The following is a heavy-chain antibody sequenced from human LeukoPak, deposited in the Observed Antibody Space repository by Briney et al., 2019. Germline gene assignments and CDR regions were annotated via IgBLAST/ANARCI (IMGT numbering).Heavy chain of an antibody. D-gene: IGHD5-18*01. CDR1: GFTFSSYW. CDR3: AKDGYSYGHRLVD. CDR2: IKQDASQE. V-gene: IGHV3-7*01. Sequence: GGSLRLSCAASGFTFSSYWMSWVRQAPGKGPEWVAHIKQDASQEDHVDSVKGRFTISRDNAKNSLYLQMNSLRAEDTAVYYCAKDGYSYGHRLVDWGQGTLVTVSS. J-gene: IGHJ4*02.